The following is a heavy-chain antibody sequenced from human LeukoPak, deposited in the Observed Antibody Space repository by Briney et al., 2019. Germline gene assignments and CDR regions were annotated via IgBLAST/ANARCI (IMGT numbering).Heavy chain of an antibody. CDR1: GFTLSSYA. V-gene: IGHV3-23*01. CDR3: AKGSYGTVAEYFQH. Sequence: PGGSLTLSCAASGFTLSSYAMSWVRQAPGKGLEGVSVISGSGGSTGYADSVKGRFTISRDNSKNTLYLQMNSLRAEDTAIYYCAKGSYGTVAEYFQHWGQGTLVTVSS. J-gene: IGHJ1*01. CDR2: ISGSGGST. D-gene: IGHD3-10*01.